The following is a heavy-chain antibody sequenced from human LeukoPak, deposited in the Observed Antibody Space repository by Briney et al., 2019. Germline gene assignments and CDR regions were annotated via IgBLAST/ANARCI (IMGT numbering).Heavy chain of an antibody. CDR1: GYTFTSYG. Sequence: ASVKVSCKASGYTFTSYGISWVRQAPGQGLEWMGRIIPILGIANYAQKFQGRVTITADKSTSTAYMELSSLRSEDTAVYYCATWSDYYGMDVWGQGTTVTVSS. CDR3: ATWSDYYGMDV. J-gene: IGHJ6*02. CDR2: IIPILGIA. V-gene: IGHV1-69*04. D-gene: IGHD3-3*01.